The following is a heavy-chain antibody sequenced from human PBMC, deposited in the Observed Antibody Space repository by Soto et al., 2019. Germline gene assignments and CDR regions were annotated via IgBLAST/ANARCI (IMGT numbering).Heavy chain of an antibody. Sequence: GGSLRLSCAASGFTFSSYSMNWVRQAPGKGLEWVSSISSSSSYIYYADTVKGRFTISRDNAKNSLYLQMNSLRAEDTAVYYCARDGVTGKVYWGQGTLVTVSS. CDR3: ARDGVTGKVY. CDR1: GFTFSSYS. J-gene: IGHJ4*02. V-gene: IGHV3-21*01. D-gene: IGHD1-20*01. CDR2: ISSSSSYI.